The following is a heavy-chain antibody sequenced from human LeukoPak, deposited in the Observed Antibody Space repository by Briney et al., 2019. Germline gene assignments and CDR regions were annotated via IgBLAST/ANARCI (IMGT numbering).Heavy chain of an antibody. Sequence: ASVKVSCKASGGTFSSYAISWVRQAPGQGLEWMGGIIPIFGTANYAQKLQGRVTITADESTSTAYMELSSLRSEDTAVYYCARDKFPGGFDYWGQGTLVTVSS. J-gene: IGHJ4*02. V-gene: IGHV1-69*13. CDR1: GGTFSSYA. D-gene: IGHD3-16*01. CDR2: IIPIFGTA. CDR3: ARDKFPGGFDY.